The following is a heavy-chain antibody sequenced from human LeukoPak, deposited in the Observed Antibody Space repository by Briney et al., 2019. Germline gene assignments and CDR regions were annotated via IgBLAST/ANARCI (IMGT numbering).Heavy chain of an antibody. CDR1: GFTFSSYA. Sequence: GGSLRLSCAASGFTFSSYAMSWVRQAPGKGLEWVSAISGSGGSTYYADSVKGRFTISRDNSKNTLYLQMNSLRAEDTAVYYCAKDSAFDGSGSDFDYWGQGTLVTVSS. CDR3: AKDSAFDGSGSDFDY. D-gene: IGHD3-10*01. J-gene: IGHJ4*02. V-gene: IGHV3-23*01. CDR2: ISGSGGST.